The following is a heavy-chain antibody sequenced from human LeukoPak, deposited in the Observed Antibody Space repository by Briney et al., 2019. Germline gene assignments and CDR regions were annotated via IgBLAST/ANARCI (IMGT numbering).Heavy chain of an antibody. Sequence: GASVRVSCKASGGTFSSYAISWVRQAPGQGLEWMGRIIPILGIANYAQKFQGRVTITADKSTSTAYMELSSLRSEDTAVYYCASPRYYYYGMDVWGQGTTVTDSS. CDR1: GGTFSSYA. J-gene: IGHJ6*02. CDR2: IIPILGIA. V-gene: IGHV1-69*04. CDR3: ASPRYYYYGMDV.